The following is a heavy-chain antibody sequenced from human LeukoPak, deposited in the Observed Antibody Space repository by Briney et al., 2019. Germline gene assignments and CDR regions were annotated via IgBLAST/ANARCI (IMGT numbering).Heavy chain of an antibody. CDR3: ARESRQQLVRVVNY. J-gene: IGHJ4*02. CDR2: ISYDGSNK. CDR1: GFTFSSYA. Sequence: PGRSLRLSCAASGFTFSSYAMHWVRQAPGKGLEWVAVISYDGSNKYYADSVKGRFTISRDNSKNTLYLQMNSLRAEDTAVYYCARESRQQLVRVVNYWGQGTLVTVSS. V-gene: IGHV3-30-3*01. D-gene: IGHD6-13*01.